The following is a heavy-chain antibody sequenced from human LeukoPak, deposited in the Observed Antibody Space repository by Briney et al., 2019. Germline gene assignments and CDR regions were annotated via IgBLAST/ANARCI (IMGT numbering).Heavy chain of an antibody. D-gene: IGHD1-26*01. CDR1: GFTFSGYG. Sequence: PGRSLRLSCAASGFTFSGYGMRWVRQAPGKGLEWVAVISHDVTKKYYADSVKGRFTISRDNSKKTLYLQMNSLRAEDTAVYYCAKGDGSGSYDDYWGQGTLVTVSS. CDR2: ISHDVTKK. J-gene: IGHJ4*02. V-gene: IGHV3-30*18. CDR3: AKGDGSGSYDDY.